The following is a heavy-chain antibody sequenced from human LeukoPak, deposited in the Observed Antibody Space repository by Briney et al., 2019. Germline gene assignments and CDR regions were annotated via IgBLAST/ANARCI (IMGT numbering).Heavy chain of an antibody. Sequence: GASVKVSCKASGYTFTNYGISWVRQAPGQGLEWMRWITAYNGNTDYAQNLQGRVTMTTDTLTSTAYMELRSLRSDDTAVYYCARDQSLVAYSSTWFDYWGQGTPVTVSS. CDR2: ITAYNGNT. J-gene: IGHJ4*02. V-gene: IGHV1-18*01. CDR3: ARDQSLVAYSSTWFDY. D-gene: IGHD6-13*01. CDR1: GYTFTNYG.